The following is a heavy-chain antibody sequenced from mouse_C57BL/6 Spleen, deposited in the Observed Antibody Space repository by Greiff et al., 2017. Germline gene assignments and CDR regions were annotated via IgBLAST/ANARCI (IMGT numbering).Heavy chain of an antibody. CDR2: IYPRRGNT. Sequence: VQLQQSGAELARPGASVKLSCKASGYTFTSYGISWVKQRTGQGLEWIGEIYPRRGNTYYNEKFKGKATLTADKSSSTASMELRSLTSADSAVYFCAGGGSYVYDEAWFAYWGQGTLVTVSA. CDR1: GYTFTSYG. D-gene: IGHD2-2*01. CDR3: AGGGSYVYDEAWFAY. J-gene: IGHJ3*01. V-gene: IGHV1-81*01.